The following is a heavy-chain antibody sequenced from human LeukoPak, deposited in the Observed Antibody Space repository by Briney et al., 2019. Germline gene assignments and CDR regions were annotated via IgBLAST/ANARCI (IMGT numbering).Heavy chain of an antibody. CDR1: GGSISSYY. J-gene: IGHJ4*02. CDR3: ASFSDYGGNFFDY. D-gene: IGHD4-23*01. Sequence: PSETLSLTCTVSGGSISSYYWSWIRQPPGKGLEWIGYIYYSGSTNYNPSLKSRVTMSLDTSEIQFSLKLSSLTAADTAVYYCASFSDYGGNFFDYWGQGTLVTVSS. CDR2: IYYSGST. V-gene: IGHV4-59*08.